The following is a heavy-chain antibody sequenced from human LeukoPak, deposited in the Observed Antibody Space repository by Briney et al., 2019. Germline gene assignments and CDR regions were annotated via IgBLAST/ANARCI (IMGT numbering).Heavy chain of an antibody. D-gene: IGHD3-3*01. J-gene: IGHJ4*02. Sequence: SETLSLTCTVSGGSISSGGYYWSWIRQPPGKGLEWIGYIYHSGSTYYNPSLKSRVTISVDRSKNQFSLKLSSVTAADTAVYYCARSLTIFGVAHFDYWGQGTLVTVSS. CDR1: GGSISSGGYY. CDR2: IYHSGST. V-gene: IGHV4-30-2*01. CDR3: ARSLTIFGVAHFDY.